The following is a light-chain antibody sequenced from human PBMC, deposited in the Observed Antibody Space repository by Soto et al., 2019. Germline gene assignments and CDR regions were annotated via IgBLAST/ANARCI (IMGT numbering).Light chain of an antibody. CDR1: QSIRTC. V-gene: IGKV3-15*01. CDR2: GAS. CDR3: QQYESWPPLFT. Sequence: EIVLTQSPATLSLSPGRGATLSCRASQSIRTCLAWYQQKPGQAPRLLIYGASVRATGVPDRFSGSGSGTEFTLSISNLQSEDSAVYYCQQYESWPPLFTFGQGPRWIS. J-gene: IGKJ3*01.